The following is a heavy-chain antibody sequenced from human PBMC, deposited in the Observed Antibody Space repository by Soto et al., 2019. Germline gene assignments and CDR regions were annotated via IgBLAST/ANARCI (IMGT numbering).Heavy chain of an antibody. Sequence: SVKVSCKASGGTFSSYAISWVRQAPGQGLEWMGGIIPIFGTANYAQKFQGRVTITADESTSTAYMELSSLRSEDTAVYYCARTTVTRYYSDYWGQGTLVTVSS. CDR3: ARTTVTRYYSDY. CDR1: GGTFSSYA. J-gene: IGHJ4*02. CDR2: IIPIFGTA. V-gene: IGHV1-69*13. D-gene: IGHD4-17*01.